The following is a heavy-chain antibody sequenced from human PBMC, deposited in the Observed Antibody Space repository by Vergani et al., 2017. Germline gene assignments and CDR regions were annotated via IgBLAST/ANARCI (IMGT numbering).Heavy chain of an antibody. CDR2: INPSGGST. Sequence: QVQLVQSGAEVKKPGASVKVSCKASGYTFTSYYMHWVRQAPGQGLEWMGIINPSGGSTSYAQKFQGRVTMTRDTSTSTVYMELSSLRSEDTAVYYCARGHPRNSADESYYFDYWGQGTLVIVSS. CDR3: ARGHPRNSADESYYFDY. CDR1: GYTFTSYY. J-gene: IGHJ4*02. D-gene: IGHD3-10*01. V-gene: IGHV1-46*03.